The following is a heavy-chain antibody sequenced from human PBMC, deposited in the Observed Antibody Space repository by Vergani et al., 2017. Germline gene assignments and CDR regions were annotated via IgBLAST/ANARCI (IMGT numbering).Heavy chain of an antibody. CDR3: VKDAVSNENCCDS. CDR1: GFTFSTYA. V-gene: IGHV3-23*01. D-gene: IGHD1-1*01. J-gene: IGHJ4*02. CDR2: LTGGGGST. Sequence: EVQLLESGGSLKQPGGSLRLSCAASGFTFSTYAMHWVRQAPGKGLEWVSALTGGGGSTYYADSFKGRFIISRDNSRDTLYLQMNSLRPEDTATYYYVKDAVSNENCCDSWGQGTLVTVSS.